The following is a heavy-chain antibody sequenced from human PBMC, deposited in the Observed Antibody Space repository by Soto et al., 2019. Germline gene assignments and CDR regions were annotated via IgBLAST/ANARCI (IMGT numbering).Heavy chain of an antibody. CDR3: ARSVAVPGAHIDY. CDR1: GCSISGSY. J-gene: IGHJ4*02. V-gene: IGHV4-59*01. D-gene: IGHD6-19*01. CDR2: VYYTGST. Sequence: SETLSLTCRVSGCSISGSYWSWIRQSPGKGLEWLGYVYYTGSTNYSPSLRSRVSISVDTSKNEFSLRLSSVTAADKAGYFCARSVAVPGAHIDYWGQGTQVTVSS.